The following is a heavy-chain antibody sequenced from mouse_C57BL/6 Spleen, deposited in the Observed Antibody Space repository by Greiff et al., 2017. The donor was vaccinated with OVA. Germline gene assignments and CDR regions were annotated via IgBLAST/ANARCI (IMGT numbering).Heavy chain of an antibody. J-gene: IGHJ2*01. Sequence: VQLQQPGAELVRPGTSVKLSCKASGYTFTSYWMHWVKQRPGQGLEWIGVIDPSDSYTNYNQKFKGKATLTVDTSSSTAYMQLSSLTSEDSAVYYCAATAQGDYWGQGTTLTVSS. CDR1: GYTFTSYW. CDR2: IDPSDSYT. V-gene: IGHV1-59*01. CDR3: AATAQGDY. D-gene: IGHD3-2*02.